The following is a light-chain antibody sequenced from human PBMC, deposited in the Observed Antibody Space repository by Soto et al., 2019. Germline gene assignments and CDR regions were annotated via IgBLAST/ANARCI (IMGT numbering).Light chain of an antibody. J-gene: IGKJ4*01. CDR2: EAS. Sequence: EIVLTQSPATLSSSPGEGATLSCRASQSVSSYLAWYQQKPGQGPRLLIYEASKRATGIPARFSGSGSGTDFTLTITSLEPEDFALYYCQQRSNWPLTFGGGTKVEI. CDR1: QSVSSY. CDR3: QQRSNWPLT. V-gene: IGKV3-11*01.